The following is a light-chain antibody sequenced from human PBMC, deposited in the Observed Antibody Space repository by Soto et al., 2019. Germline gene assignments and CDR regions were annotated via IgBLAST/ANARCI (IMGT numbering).Light chain of an antibody. V-gene: IGLV1-51*02. CDR2: ENN. CDR3: GAWDFSQSAVV. CDR1: SSNIGNHY. J-gene: IGLJ2*01. Sequence: QSVLTQPPSVSAAPGQKVTISCSGYSSNIGNHYVSWYQQFPGTAPKLLIYENNKRPSGIPDRFSGSKSGTSATLAITGLQTGDEADYYCGAWDFSQSAVVFGGGTKLTVL.